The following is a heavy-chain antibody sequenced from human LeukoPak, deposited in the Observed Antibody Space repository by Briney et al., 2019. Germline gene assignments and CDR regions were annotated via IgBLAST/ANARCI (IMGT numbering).Heavy chain of an antibody. V-gene: IGHV1-8*03. CDR3: ARGGAPRGAFDI. CDR2: MNPNSGNT. CDR1: GYTFTSYD. Sequence: ASVKVSCKASGYTFTSYDINWVRQATGQGLEWMGWMNPNSGNTAYAQKFQGRVTITRNTSISTAYMELSSLRSEDTAVYYCARGGAPRGAFDIWGQGTMVTVSS. J-gene: IGHJ3*02. D-gene: IGHD3-10*01.